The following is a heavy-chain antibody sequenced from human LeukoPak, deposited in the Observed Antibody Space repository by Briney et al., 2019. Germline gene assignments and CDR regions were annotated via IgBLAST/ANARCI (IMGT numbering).Heavy chain of an antibody. CDR2: TRHDDSNH. CDR3: ARSYYYDVSGTPDY. V-gene: IGHV3-30*02. Sequence: GGSLRLSCAASGFTFNTYGMHWVRQAPGKGLEWVSLTRHDDSNHYYTDSVKGPFTISRDNSKNTLYLQMNSLRAEDTAVYYCARSYYYDVSGTPDYWGHGTLVTVSS. D-gene: IGHD3-22*01. CDR1: GFTFNTYG. J-gene: IGHJ4*01.